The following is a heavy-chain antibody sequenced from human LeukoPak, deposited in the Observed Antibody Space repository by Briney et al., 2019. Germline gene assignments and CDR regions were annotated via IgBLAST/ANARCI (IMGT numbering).Heavy chain of an antibody. CDR1: GVSFSNAW. Sequence: GGSLRLSCAASGVSFSNAWMSWGRPAPGEGLEWVGRIKSKTEGGTTDYAAPVKGRFTISRDDSKNTLYLQMNSLKTEDTAVYYCTTGTSRGGSSGWRPPLARKGRPFDYWGQGTLVTVSS. J-gene: IGHJ4*02. V-gene: IGHV3-15*01. CDR3: TTGTSRGGSSGWRPPLARKGRPFDY. CDR2: IKSKTEGGTT. D-gene: IGHD6-19*01.